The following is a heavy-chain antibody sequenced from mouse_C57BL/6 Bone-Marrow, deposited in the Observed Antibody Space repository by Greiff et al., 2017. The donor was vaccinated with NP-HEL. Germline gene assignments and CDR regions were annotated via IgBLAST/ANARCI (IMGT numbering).Heavy chain of an antibody. CDR1: GYSFTGYF. Sequence: EVQRVESGPELVKPGDSVKISCKASGYSFTGYFMNWVMQSHGKSLEWIGRINPYNGDTFYNQKFKGKATLTVDKSSSTAHMELRSLTSEDSAVYYCARGGYDWFAYWGQGTLVTVSA. CDR3: ARGGYDWFAY. V-gene: IGHV1-20*01. CDR2: INPYNGDT. J-gene: IGHJ3*01. D-gene: IGHD2-2*01.